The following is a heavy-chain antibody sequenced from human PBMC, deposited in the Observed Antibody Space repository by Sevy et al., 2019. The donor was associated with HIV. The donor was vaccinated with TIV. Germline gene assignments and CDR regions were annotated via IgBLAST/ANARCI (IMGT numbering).Heavy chain of an antibody. Sequence: GGSLRLSCAASGFTFDDYTMHWVRQAPGKGLEWLSLISWDGGSTYYADSVKGRFTISRDNSKNSLYLQMNSLRTEDTALYYCAKDSSSWYGVFYFDYWGQGTLVTVSS. V-gene: IGHV3-43*01. CDR1: GFTFDDYT. CDR2: ISWDGGST. CDR3: AKDSSSWYGVFYFDY. D-gene: IGHD6-13*01. J-gene: IGHJ4*02.